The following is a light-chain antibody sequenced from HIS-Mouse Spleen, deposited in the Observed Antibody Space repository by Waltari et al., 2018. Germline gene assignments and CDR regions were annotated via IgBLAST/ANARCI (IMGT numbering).Light chain of an antibody. CDR3: CSYAGSSTWV. CDR1: SSDVGSYNL. CDR2: EGS. V-gene: IGLV2-23*01. J-gene: IGLJ3*02. Sequence: QSALTQPASVSGSPGQSITISCTGTSSDVGSYNLVSWYQQHPGKAPKRGIYEGSQRPSGVSNRFSGSKSGHTASLTISGLQAEDEADYYCCSYAGSSTWVFGGGTKLTVL.